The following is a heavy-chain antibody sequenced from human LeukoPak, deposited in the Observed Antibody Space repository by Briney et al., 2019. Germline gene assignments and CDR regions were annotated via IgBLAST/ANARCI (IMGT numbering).Heavy chain of an antibody. CDR2: ISGSGGST. CDR3: VKFRGQLLSSYYFDY. V-gene: IGHV3-23*01. J-gene: IGHJ4*02. Sequence: GGSLRLSCAASGFTFSSYAMSWVRQAPGKGLEWVSAISGSGGSTYYADSVKGRFTISRDSSKNTLYLQMNSLRGEDTAVYYCVKFRGQLLSSYYFDYWGQGTLVTVSS. D-gene: IGHD2-2*01. CDR1: GFTFSSYA.